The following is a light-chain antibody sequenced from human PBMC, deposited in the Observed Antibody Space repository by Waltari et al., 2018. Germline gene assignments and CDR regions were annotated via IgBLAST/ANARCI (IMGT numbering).Light chain of an antibody. CDR3: SSQSSDNVVL. Sequence: QSALTQPASVSGSPGQSITISSTGTSSAVGGYNSVSWYQDHPGQAPKVIIYDVSDRPSGISERFSGAKSGNTASLTISGLQAEDEADYYCSSQSSDNVVLFGGGTKLTVL. J-gene: IGLJ2*01. CDR1: SSAVGGYNS. CDR2: DVS. V-gene: IGLV2-14*03.